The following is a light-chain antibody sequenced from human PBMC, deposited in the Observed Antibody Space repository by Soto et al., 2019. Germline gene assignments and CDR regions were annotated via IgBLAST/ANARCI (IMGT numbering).Light chain of an antibody. CDR1: YSYIGSYT. Sequence: QSVLTQPPSASGTPGQRVTLSCSGSYSYIGSYTVNWYQLLPGTAPKLLIYSTNQRPSGVPDRFSGSKSGTSASLAISGLQSEDEADFYCAAWDDSLNAVVFGGGTKVTVL. CDR2: STN. J-gene: IGLJ2*01. CDR3: AAWDDSLNAVV. V-gene: IGLV1-44*01.